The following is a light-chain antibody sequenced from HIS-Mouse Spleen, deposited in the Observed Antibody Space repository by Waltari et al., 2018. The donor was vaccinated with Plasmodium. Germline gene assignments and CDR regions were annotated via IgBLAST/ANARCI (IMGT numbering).Light chain of an antibody. CDR1: SSDVGSYNR. J-gene: IGLJ2*01. Sequence: QSALTQPPSVSGSPGQSVTISCTGTSSDVGSYNRVSWYQQPPGTATQRMIYEVSNRPLVVPDLFSGSKSGHTDSMTISGLQAEDEADYYCSSYTSSSVVFGGGTKLTVL. V-gene: IGLV2-18*02. CDR3: SSYTSSSVV. CDR2: EVS.